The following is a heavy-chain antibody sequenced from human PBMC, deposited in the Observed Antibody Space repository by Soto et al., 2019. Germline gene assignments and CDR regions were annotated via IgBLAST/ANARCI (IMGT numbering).Heavy chain of an antibody. CDR3: ARRLVQLNKGETLGIDS. CDR1: GYSFTSYW. V-gene: IGHV5-10-1*01. D-gene: IGHD1-1*01. Sequence: XESLKISCKGSGYSFTSYWISWVLQMPGKGLEWMGRIDPSDSYTNYSPSFQGHVTISADKSISTAYLQWSSLKASDTAMYYCARRLVQLNKGETLGIDSWRQGTLGTSPQ. CDR2: IDPSDSYT. J-gene: IGHJ4*02.